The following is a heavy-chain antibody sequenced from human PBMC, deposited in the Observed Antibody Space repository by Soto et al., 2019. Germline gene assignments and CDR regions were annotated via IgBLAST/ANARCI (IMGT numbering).Heavy chain of an antibody. CDR2: ISAYNGNT. D-gene: IGHD3-3*01. V-gene: IGHV1-18*01. Sequence: WASVKVSCKASGYTFTSYGISWVRQAPGQGLEWMGWISAYNGNTNYAQKLQGRVTMTTDTSTSTAYMELRSLRSDDTAVYYCARGGITIFGDYYYYYMDVWGKGTTVTVSS. CDR3: ARGGITIFGDYYYYYMDV. CDR1: GYTFTSYG. J-gene: IGHJ6*03.